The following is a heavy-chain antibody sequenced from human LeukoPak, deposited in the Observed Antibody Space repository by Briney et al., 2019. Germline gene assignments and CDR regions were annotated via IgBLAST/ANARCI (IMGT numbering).Heavy chain of an antibody. V-gene: IGHV4-59*01. Sequence: SETLSLTCTVSGGSISNYYWSWIRQPPGKGLEWIGYIYYSGTTNYSPSFKSRVTISVDTSKNQFSLKLSSVTAADTAVYYCARGPVEELLHNWFDPWGQGTLVTVSS. D-gene: IGHD2-15*01. J-gene: IGHJ5*02. CDR3: ARGPVEELLHNWFDP. CDR1: GGSISNYY. CDR2: IYYSGTT.